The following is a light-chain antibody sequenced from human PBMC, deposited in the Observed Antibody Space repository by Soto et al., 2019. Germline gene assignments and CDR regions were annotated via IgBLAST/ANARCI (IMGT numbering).Light chain of an antibody. J-gene: IGLJ1*01. V-gene: IGLV2-23*02. CDR3: CSYAGSIPYV. Sequence: QSVLTQPASVSGSPGQSITISCTGTSSDVGSYNLVSWYQQHPGKAPKLMIYEVSKRPSGVSNRFSGCKSGNTASLTISGLQAEDEADYYCCSYAGSIPYVFGTGTKVTVL. CDR2: EVS. CDR1: SSDVGSYNL.